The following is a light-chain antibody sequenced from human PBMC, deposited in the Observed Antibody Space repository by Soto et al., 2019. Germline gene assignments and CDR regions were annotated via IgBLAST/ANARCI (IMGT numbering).Light chain of an antibody. CDR3: QQYGSSPRT. J-gene: IGKJ1*01. CDR2: DAS. CDR1: QSVSSSY. V-gene: IGKV3-20*01. Sequence: EIVLTQSPGTLSLSPGERATLSCRASQSVSSSYLAWYQQKPGQAPRLLICDASSRATGIPDRFSGSGSGTDFTLTISSLEPEDFAVYYCQQYGSSPRTFGQGTKVEIK.